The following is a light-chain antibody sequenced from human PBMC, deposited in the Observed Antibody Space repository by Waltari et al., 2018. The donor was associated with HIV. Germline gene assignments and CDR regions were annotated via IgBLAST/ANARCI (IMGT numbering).Light chain of an antibody. V-gene: IGLV7-43*01. CDR1: TGAVTSGYS. CDR3: LLYYGGAWV. Sequence: QTVVTQVPSLTVSPGGTVTLTCASSTGAVTSGYSPNWFQQKPGQAPRALIYGTTNKHSWTPARFSGSLLGGKAALTLSGVQPEDEAEYYCLLYYGGAWVFGGGTKLTVL. J-gene: IGLJ3*02. CDR2: GTT.